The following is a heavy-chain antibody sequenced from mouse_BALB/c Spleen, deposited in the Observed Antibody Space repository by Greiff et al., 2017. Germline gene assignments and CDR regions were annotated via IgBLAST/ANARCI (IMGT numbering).Heavy chain of an antibody. Sequence: EVKLMESGGGLVKPGGSLKLSCAASGFTFSSYAMSWVRQSPEKRLEWVAEISSGGSYTYYPDTVTGRFTISRDNAKNTLYLEMSSLRSEDTAMYYCAREEGRYFDYWGQGTTLTVSS. D-gene: IGHD3-3*01. V-gene: IGHV5-9-4*01. CDR1: GFTFSSYA. CDR3: AREEGRYFDY. CDR2: ISSGGSYT. J-gene: IGHJ2*01.